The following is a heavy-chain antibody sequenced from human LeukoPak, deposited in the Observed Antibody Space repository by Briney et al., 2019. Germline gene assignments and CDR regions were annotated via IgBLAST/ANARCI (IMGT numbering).Heavy chain of an antibody. CDR3: GRDFYGSGIYFDY. Sequence: KPSETLSLTCTVSGGSISSSRTYYWGWVRQPPGKGLEWIGSIYYDGNTYYNPSLRSRVTISVDTSKNQFSLRQSSVTAADTAVYYCGRDFYGSGIYFDYWGQGILVTVSS. CDR2: IYYDGNT. CDR1: GGSISSSRTYY. J-gene: IGHJ4*02. D-gene: IGHD3-10*01. V-gene: IGHV4-39*07.